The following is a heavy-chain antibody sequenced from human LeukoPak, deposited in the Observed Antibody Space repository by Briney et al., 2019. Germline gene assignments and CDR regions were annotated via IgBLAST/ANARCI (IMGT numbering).Heavy chain of an antibody. D-gene: IGHD5-12*01. CDR3: ARDRGIVATNIGYYFDY. CDR2: ISGSGGST. Sequence: GRSLRLSCAASGFTFSSYAMSWVRQAPGKGLEWVSAISGSGGSTYYADSVKGRFTISRDNSKNTLYLQMNSLRAEDTAVYYCARDRGIVATNIGYYFDYWGQGALVIVSS. CDR1: GFTFSSYA. J-gene: IGHJ4*02. V-gene: IGHV3-23*01.